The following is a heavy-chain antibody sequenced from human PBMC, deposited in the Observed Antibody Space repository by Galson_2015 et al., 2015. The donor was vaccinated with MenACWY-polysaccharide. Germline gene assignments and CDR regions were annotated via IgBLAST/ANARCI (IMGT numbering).Heavy chain of an antibody. CDR2: ISGSGGTT. CDR1: GFTFSSCA. D-gene: IGHD4-23*01. J-gene: IGHJ3*02. Sequence: SLRLSCAASGFTFSSCAMSWVCQAPGKGLEWVSGISGSGGTTYYADSVKGRFTISRDNSKNTLYLQMNSLRAEDTAVYYCAKRMTTVGAFDIWGHGTMVTVSS. CDR3: AKRMTTVGAFDI. V-gene: IGHV3-23*01.